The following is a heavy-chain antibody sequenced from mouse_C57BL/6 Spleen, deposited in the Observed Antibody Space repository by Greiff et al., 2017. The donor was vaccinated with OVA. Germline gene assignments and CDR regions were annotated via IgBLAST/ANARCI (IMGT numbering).Heavy chain of an antibody. V-gene: IGHV1-52*01. CDR2: IDPSDSET. Sequence: QVQLQQPGAELVRPGSSVKLSCKASGYTFTSYWMHWVKQRPIQGLEWIGNIDPSDSETQYNQKFKDKATLTVDNSSSTAYMQLSSLTSEDSAVYYSARSNGSFRTYCFDYWGQGTTLTVSS. CDR3: ARSNGSFRTYCFDY. J-gene: IGHJ2*01. CDR1: GYTFTSYW.